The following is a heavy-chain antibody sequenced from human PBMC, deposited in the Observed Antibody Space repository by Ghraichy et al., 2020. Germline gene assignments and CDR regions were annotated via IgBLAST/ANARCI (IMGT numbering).Heavy chain of an antibody. V-gene: IGHV3-11*06. CDR1: GFSLSDYY. D-gene: IGHD3-10*01. CDR3: ARGSGVSRFYYFYGMDV. Sequence: GSLRLSCAASGFSLSDYYMSWIRQAPGKGLEWVSYSSSSSSHTNYADSVKGRFTISRDNAKNSLYLQMNSLRAEDTAVYYCARGSGVSRFYYFYGMDVWGQGTTVTVSS. J-gene: IGHJ6*02. CDR2: SSSSSSHT.